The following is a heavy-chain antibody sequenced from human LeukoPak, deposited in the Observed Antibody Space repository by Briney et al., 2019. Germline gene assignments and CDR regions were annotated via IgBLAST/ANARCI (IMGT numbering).Heavy chain of an antibody. D-gene: IGHD5-24*01. Sequence: GASVKVSCKASGYTFTSYYMHWVRQAPGQGLEWMGIINPSGGSTSYAQKFQGRVTMTRDTSTSTVHMELSSLRSEDTAVYYCARDRFLWLQTTYYYGMDVWGQGTTVTVSS. V-gene: IGHV1-46*01. J-gene: IGHJ6*02. CDR1: GYTFTSYY. CDR3: ARDRFLWLQTTYYYGMDV. CDR2: INPSGGST.